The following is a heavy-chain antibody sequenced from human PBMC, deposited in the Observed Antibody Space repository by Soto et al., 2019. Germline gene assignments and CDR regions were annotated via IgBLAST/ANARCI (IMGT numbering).Heavy chain of an antibody. CDR3: AADRTYCGCDCYVD. CDR1: GFTFTSSA. D-gene: IGHD2-21*01. Sequence: QMQLVQSGPEVKKPGTSVKVSCKASGFTFTSSAVQWLRQARGQRLEWIGWIVVGSGNTNYAQKLQERGTITRDMSTSTAYMELGSLRSEDTAVYYCAADRTYCGCDCYVDWGQGTLVTVSS. V-gene: IGHV1-58*01. CDR2: IVVGSGNT. J-gene: IGHJ4*02.